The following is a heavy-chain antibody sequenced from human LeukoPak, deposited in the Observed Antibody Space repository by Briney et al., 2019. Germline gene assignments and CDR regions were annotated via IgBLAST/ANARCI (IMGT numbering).Heavy chain of an antibody. CDR1: GFTFSSYG. Sequence: GGSLRLSCAASGFTFSSYGMHWVRQAPGKGLEWVAVISYDGSNKYYADSVKGRFTISRDNSKNTLYLQMNSLRAEDTAEYYCAKDRSGSYWDWFDPWGQGTLVTVSS. CDR2: ISYDGSNK. D-gene: IGHD1-26*01. CDR3: AKDRSGSYWDWFDP. J-gene: IGHJ5*02. V-gene: IGHV3-30*18.